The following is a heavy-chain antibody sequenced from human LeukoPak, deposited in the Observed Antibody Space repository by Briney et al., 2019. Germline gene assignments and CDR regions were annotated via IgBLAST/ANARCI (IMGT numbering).Heavy chain of an antibody. CDR1: GGSVSSGNYY. J-gene: IGHJ4*02. Sequence: SETLSLTCSVSGGSVSSGNYYWTWIRQPPGKGLEWIAYIYYNGITKYNPSLKSRLTISVDRSKNQFSLKLSSVTAADTAVYYCARDGADYYDSSGYYPYFDYWGQGTLVTVSS. D-gene: IGHD3-22*01. V-gene: IGHV4-61*01. CDR3: ARDGADYYDSSGYYPYFDY. CDR2: IYYNGIT.